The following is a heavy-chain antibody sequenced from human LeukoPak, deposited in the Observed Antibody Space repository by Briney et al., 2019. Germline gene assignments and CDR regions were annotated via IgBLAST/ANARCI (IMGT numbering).Heavy chain of an antibody. CDR1: GVSISRYY. V-gene: IGHV4-4*07. D-gene: IGHD5-12*01. Sequence: SETLSLTCTVSGVSISRYYWSWIRQPAGKGLEWIGRIYSSGSTNYNPSLKSRVTMSVDTSKNQFSLKLSSVTAADTAVYYCAGIGGVATGDDYWGQGTLVTVSS. J-gene: IGHJ4*02. CDR2: IYSSGST. CDR3: AGIGGVATGDDY.